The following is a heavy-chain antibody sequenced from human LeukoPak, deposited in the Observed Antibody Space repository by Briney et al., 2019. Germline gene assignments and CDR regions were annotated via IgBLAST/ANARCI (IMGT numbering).Heavy chain of an antibody. J-gene: IGHJ4*02. CDR3: AKRDDSGGNLVDL. CDR1: GFSVSDYY. V-gene: IGHV4-39*02. CDR2: IYYSGST. D-gene: IGHD3-22*01. Sequence: GSLRLSCAASGFSVSDYYMNWIRQPPGKGLEWIGSIYYSGSTYYNSSLENRVTISIDTSRNHFSLRLRSLSAADTSVYYCAKRDDSGGNLVDLWGQGTLVTVSS.